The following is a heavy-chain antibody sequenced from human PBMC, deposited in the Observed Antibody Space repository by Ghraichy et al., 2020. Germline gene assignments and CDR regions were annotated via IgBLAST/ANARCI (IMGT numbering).Heavy chain of an antibody. J-gene: IGHJ4*02. V-gene: IGHV4-59*08. CDR1: GGSISSYY. CDR3: ARLPHITDVDIVAGPLIVDY. CDR2: IYYSGST. D-gene: IGHD5-12*01. Sequence: SETLSLTCTVSGGSISSYYWSWIRQPPGKGLEWIGYIYYSGSTNYNPSLKSRVTISVDTSKNQFSLKLSSVTAADTAVYYCARLPHITDVDIVAGPLIVDYWGQGTLVTVSS.